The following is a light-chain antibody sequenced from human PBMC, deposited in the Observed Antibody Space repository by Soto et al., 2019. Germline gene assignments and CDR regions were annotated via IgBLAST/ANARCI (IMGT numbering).Light chain of an antibody. CDR3: QQYSTSRLT. J-gene: IGKJ4*01. CDR2: GAS. CDR1: QSVTSSY. V-gene: IGKV3-20*01. Sequence: EIVLTQSPGTLSLSPGERATLSCRASQSVTSSYLAWYQQQPGQAPRLLISGASSRATGIADRFSGSGSGTEFTLTISRLEPEAFAVYYCQQYSTSRLTFGGGTKVEIK.